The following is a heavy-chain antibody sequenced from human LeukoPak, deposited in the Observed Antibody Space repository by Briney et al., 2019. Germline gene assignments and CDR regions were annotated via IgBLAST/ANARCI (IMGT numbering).Heavy chain of an antibody. V-gene: IGHV3-11*01. CDR2: ISSSGSTI. Sequence: GGSLRLSYAASGFTFSDYYMSWIRQAPGKGLEWVSYISSSGSTIYYADSVKGRFTISRDNAKNSLYLQMNSLRAEDTAVYYCARLNPSELFDYWGQGTLVTVSS. CDR3: ARLNPSELFDY. J-gene: IGHJ4*02. CDR1: GFTFSDYY. D-gene: IGHD1-26*01.